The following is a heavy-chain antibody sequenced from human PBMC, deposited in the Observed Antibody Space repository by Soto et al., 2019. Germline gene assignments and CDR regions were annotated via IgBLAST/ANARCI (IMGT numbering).Heavy chain of an antibody. J-gene: IGHJ6*02. Sequence: PGGSLRLSCAASGLTFSSYGMHWVRQAPGKGLEWVAVISYDGSNKYYADSVKGRFTISRDNSKNTLYLQMNSLRAEDTAVYYCAKDGQQWQGFYYYYGMDVWGQGTTVTVSS. D-gene: IGHD6-19*01. CDR2: ISYDGSNK. CDR3: AKDGQQWQGFYYYYGMDV. V-gene: IGHV3-30*18. CDR1: GLTFSSYG.